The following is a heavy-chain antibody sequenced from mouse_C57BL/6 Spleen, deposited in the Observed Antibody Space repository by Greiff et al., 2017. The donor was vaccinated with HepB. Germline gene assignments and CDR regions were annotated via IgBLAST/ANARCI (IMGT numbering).Heavy chain of an antibody. Sequence: EVRLQQSGPELVKPGASVKMSCKASGYTFTDYNMHWVKQSHGKSLEWIGYINPNNGGTSYNQKFKGKATLTVNKSSSTAYMELRSLTSEDSAVYYCAREDYGYDWFAYWGQGTLVTVSA. D-gene: IGHD2-2*01. V-gene: IGHV1-22*01. J-gene: IGHJ3*01. CDR2: INPNNGGT. CDR3: AREDYGYDWFAY. CDR1: GYTFTDYN.